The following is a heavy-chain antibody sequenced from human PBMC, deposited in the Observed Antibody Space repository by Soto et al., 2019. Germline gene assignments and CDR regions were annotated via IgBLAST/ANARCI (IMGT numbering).Heavy chain of an antibody. CDR1: GFPFSSYV. V-gene: IGHV3-23*01. CDR2: ISGGGSNT. J-gene: IGHJ4*03. D-gene: IGHD4-4*01. CDR3: AKDSNKYSSSLRGRYFDY. Sequence: EVQLLESGGGLVQRGGSLRLSCAASGFPFSSYVMSWVRQAPGKGLEWVSGISGGGSNTFYADSVKGRFTISRDNSKNTLLLQMNSLGAEDTAVYYCAKDSNKYSSSLRGRYFDYWGQGTTVTVS.